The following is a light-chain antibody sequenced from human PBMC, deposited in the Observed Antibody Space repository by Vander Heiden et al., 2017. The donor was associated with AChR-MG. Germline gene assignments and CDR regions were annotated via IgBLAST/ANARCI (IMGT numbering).Light chain of an antibody. Sequence: SYDLTQPLPVSVALGQAARISCGGNNIGSKNVHWYQQKTGQAPVLVIYRDSNRPSGIPERFSGSNSGNTATLTISRAQAGDEADYYCQVWDSSTVVFGGGTKLTVL. V-gene: IGLV3-9*01. CDR1: NIGSKN. J-gene: IGLJ2*01. CDR3: QVWDSSTVV. CDR2: RDS.